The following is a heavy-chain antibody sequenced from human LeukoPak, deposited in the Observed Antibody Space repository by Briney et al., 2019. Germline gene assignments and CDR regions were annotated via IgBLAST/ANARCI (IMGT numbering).Heavy chain of an antibody. CDR2: LYAGGNT. CDR1: GFIISSKY. CDR3: ARERDSSGYYLRY. D-gene: IGHD3-22*01. V-gene: IGHV3-66*02. J-gene: IGHJ4*02. Sequence: GGSLRLSCAASGFIISSKYMSWVRQAPGKGLEWVSVLYAGGNTYYADSVKGRFTISRDTSKDTLYLQMNSLRTGDTAMYYCARERDSSGYYLRYWGQGTLVTVSS.